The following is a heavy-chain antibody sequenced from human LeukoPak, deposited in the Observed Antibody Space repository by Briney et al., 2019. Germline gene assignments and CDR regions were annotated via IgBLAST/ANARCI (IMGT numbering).Heavy chain of an antibody. CDR3: ATAPRFTYGSAYYYYNYMDV. CDR1: GYTLTELS. V-gene: IGHV1-24*01. Sequence: ASVKVSCKVSGYTLTELSMHWVRQAPGKGLEWMGGFDPEDGETIYAQKFQGRVTMTEDTSTDTAYMQLSSLRSEDTAMYYCATAPRFTYGSAYYYYNYMDVWGKGTTVTVSS. D-gene: IGHD3-10*01. J-gene: IGHJ6*03. CDR2: FDPEDGET.